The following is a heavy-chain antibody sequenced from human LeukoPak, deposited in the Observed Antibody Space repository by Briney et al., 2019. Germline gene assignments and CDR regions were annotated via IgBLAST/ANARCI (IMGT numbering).Heavy chain of an antibody. V-gene: IGHV3-21*01. Sequence: PGGSLRLSCAASGFAFSSYSMNWVRQAPGKGLEWVSSISSSSYIYYADSVMGRFTISRDNAKNSLYLQMNSLRAEDTAVYYCASLDGSGSYSGNYYYGMDVWGQGTTVTVSS. J-gene: IGHJ6*02. D-gene: IGHD3-10*01. CDR1: GFAFSSYS. CDR2: ISSSSYI. CDR3: ASLDGSGSYSGNYYYGMDV.